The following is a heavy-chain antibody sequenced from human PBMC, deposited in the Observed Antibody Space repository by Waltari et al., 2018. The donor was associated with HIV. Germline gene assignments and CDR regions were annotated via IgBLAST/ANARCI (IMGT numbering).Heavy chain of an antibody. CDR1: GYTFSGHY. Sequence: QVQLVQSGAEVKKPGASVTVSCKASGYTFSGHYIHWVRQPPGQGIGWVGRIDSDRGLANYAQTFQGRVTMTMAKSIGTVYLKLSGLRSDDTALYYCARMYYGSWFNMADYGLDVWGQGTTVTVSS. J-gene: IGHJ6*02. V-gene: IGHV1-2*06. CDR3: ARMYYGSWFNMADYGLDV. CDR2: IDSDRGLA. D-gene: IGHD3-10*01.